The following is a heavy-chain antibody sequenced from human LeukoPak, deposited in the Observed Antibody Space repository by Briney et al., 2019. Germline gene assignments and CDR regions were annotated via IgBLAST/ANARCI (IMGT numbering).Heavy chain of an antibody. J-gene: IGHJ3*02. Sequence: GGSLRLSCAASGFTFSSYSMNWVRQAPGKGLEWVSSISSGSSYIYYADSVKGRFTISRDNAKNSLYLQMNSLRAEDTAVYYCARETYYYGAFDIWGQGTMVTVSS. CDR1: GFTFSSYS. CDR2: ISSGSSYI. V-gene: IGHV3-21*01. CDR3: ARETYYYGAFDI. D-gene: IGHD3-10*01.